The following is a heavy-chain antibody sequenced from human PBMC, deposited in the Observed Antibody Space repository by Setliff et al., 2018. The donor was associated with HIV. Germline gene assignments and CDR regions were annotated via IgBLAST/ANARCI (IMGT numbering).Heavy chain of an antibody. CDR3: ARHRGVRYSSGWYGIAWFDP. CDR2: IYYSGNT. D-gene: IGHD6-19*01. Sequence: KTSETLSLTCTVSGGSISSSNYYWGWIRQPPGKGLEWIGSIYYSGNTYYNPSLHSRVTIAGDTSKNQFFLKLSSVTAADTAVYYCARHRGVRYSSGWYGIAWFDPWGQGTLVTVSS. CDR1: GGSISSSNYY. V-gene: IGHV4-39*01. J-gene: IGHJ5*02.